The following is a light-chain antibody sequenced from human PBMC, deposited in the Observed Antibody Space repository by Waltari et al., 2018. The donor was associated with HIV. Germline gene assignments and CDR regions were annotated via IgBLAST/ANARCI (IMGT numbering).Light chain of an antibody. Sequence: QSALTQPASVTASPGPSRTISCTGTSGGVAAHNLVPWYQQRPGKAPKLIIDEVNRRPSGVSDRFSASKSGNTASLTLSVLQAEDEANYYCCSFTGRKSLIFGGGTKLTVL. CDR3: CSFTGRKSLI. J-gene: IGLJ2*01. V-gene: IGLV2-23*02. CDR1: SGGVAAHNL. CDR2: EVN.